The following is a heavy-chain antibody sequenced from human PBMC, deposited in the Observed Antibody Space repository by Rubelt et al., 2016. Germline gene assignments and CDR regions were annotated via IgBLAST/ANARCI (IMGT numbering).Heavy chain of an antibody. CDR2: ITHGGST. CDR1: GGSFSGYY. CDR3: ARGRVSSGWYRDY. D-gene: IGHD6-19*01. V-gene: IGHV4-34*01. Sequence: QVQLQQWGAGLLKPSETLSLTCAVYGGSFSGYYWSWIRQPPGKGLEWIGEITHGGSTNYNPSLKSRVNTSVDTSKTKCSLKVSSVTAADTAVYYCARGRVSSGWYRDYWGQGTLVIVSS. J-gene: IGHJ4*02.